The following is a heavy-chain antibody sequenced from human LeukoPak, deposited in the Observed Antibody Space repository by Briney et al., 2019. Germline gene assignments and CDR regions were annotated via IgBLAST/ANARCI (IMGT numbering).Heavy chain of an antibody. V-gene: IGHV3-30-3*01. D-gene: IGHD2-2*03. J-gene: IGHJ6*03. Sequence: PGGSLRLSCAASGFTFSSYAMHWVRQAPGKGLEWVAVISYDGSNKYYADSVKGRFTISRDNSKNTLYLQMNSLRAEDTAVYYCARESGYCSSTSCDTYYYYMDVWGKGTTVTVSS. CDR2: ISYDGSNK. CDR1: GFTFSSYA. CDR3: ARESGYCSSTSCDTYYYYMDV.